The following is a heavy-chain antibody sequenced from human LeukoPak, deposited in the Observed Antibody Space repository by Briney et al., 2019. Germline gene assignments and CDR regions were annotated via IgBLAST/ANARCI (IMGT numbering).Heavy chain of an antibody. CDR3: ARSGYSYGHHDY. CDR2: IYYSGST. CDR1: GGSISSYY. V-gene: IGHV4-59*08. Sequence: SETLSLTCTVSGGSISSYYWSWIRQPPGKGLEWIGYIYYSGSTNHNPSLKSRVTISVDTSKNQFSLKLSSATAADTAVYYCARSGYSYGHHDYWGQGTLVTVSS. J-gene: IGHJ4*02. D-gene: IGHD5-18*01.